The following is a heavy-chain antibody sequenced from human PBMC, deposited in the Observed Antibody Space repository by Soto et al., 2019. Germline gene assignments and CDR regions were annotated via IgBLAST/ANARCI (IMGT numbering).Heavy chain of an antibody. CDR3: ASRNLAGCSGTDCLYYFDY. J-gene: IGHJ4*02. D-gene: IGHD2-2*01. CDR2: ISRGGETI. V-gene: IGHV3-48*02. Sequence: LRLSCAASGFTFSGFTMNWVRQAPGRGLEWISYISRGGETIYYADSVKGRFTISRDNAGNSLYLQMNSLRDEDTAVYYCASRNLAGCSGTDCLYYFDYWGQGTLVTVSS. CDR1: GFTFSGFT.